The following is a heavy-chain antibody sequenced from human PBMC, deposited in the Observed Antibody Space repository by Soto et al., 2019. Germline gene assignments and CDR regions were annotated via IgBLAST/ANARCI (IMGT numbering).Heavy chain of an antibody. CDR2: INHSGST. D-gene: IGHD3-10*01. CDR1: GGSFSGYY. Sequence: SETLSLTCAVYGGSFSGYYWSWIRQPPGKGLEWIGEINHSGSTNYNPSLKSRVTISVDTSKNQFSLKLSSVTAADTAVYYCARSPFLGVRGVIIVYYGMDVWGQGTTVTVSS. J-gene: IGHJ6*02. CDR3: ARSPFLGVRGVIIVYYGMDV. V-gene: IGHV4-34*01.